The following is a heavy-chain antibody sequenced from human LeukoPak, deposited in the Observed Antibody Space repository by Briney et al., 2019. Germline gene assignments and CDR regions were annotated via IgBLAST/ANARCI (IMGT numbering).Heavy chain of an antibody. Sequence: SETLSLTCTVSGGSISSYYWSWIRQPPGKGLEWIGCIYYSGSTNYNPSFKSRVTISVDTSKNQFSLKLSSVTAADTAVYYCARHLYYDSRSGAFDIWGQGTMVTVSS. J-gene: IGHJ3*02. CDR2: IYYSGST. CDR1: GGSISSYY. V-gene: IGHV4-59*08. D-gene: IGHD3-22*01. CDR3: ARHLYYDSRSGAFDI.